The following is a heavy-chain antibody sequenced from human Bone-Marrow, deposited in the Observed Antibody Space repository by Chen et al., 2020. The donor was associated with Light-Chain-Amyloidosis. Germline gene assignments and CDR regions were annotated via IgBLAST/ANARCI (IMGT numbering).Heavy chain of an antibody. J-gene: IGHJ4*02. CDR3: ARETYYYDSSGYSRYFDY. D-gene: IGHD3-22*01. V-gene: IGHV3-53*01. CDR2: NYSGGST. CDR1: GFTVSSNY. Sequence: EVQLVESGGGLIQPGGSLRLSCAASGFTVSSNYMSWVRQAPGKGLEWVSVNYSGGSTYYADSVKGRFTISRDNSKNTLYLQMNSLRAEDTAVYYCARETYYYDSSGYSRYFDYWGQGTLVTVSS.